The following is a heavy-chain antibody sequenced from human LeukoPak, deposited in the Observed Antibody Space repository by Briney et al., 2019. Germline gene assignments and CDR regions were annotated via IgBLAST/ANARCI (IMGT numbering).Heavy chain of an antibody. V-gene: IGHV3-23*01. J-gene: IGHJ4*02. CDR1: GFTFSSYA. D-gene: IGHD6-6*01. Sequence: PGGSLRLSCAASGFTFSSYAMSWVRQAPGKGLEWVSAISGSGGSTYYADSVKGRFTISRDNSKNTLYLQMNNLRAEDTAVYYCAKAVWEYSSSLPLNYWGQGTLVTVSS. CDR2: ISGSGGST. CDR3: AKAVWEYSSSLPLNY.